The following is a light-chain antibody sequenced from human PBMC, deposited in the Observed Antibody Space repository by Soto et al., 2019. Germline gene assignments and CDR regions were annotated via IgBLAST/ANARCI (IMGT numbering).Light chain of an antibody. CDR3: EQYNSYPWT. V-gene: IGKV1-5*01. CDR2: DAS. J-gene: IGKJ1*01. CDR1: QSISGY. Sequence: IPMSESPSTLSASIGDRVTITCRASQSISGYLNWYQQKPLKAPKLLIYDASSLESGVPSRFSGSGSGTEFTLTITSLQPDDVATYYCEQYNSYPWTFGQGTKVDI.